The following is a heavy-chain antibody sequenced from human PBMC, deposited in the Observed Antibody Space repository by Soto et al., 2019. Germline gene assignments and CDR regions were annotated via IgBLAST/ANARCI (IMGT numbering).Heavy chain of an antibody. Sequence: EVQLVESGGGLVQPGGSLRISCAASGFTFSSDAVHWVRQPTGKGLEWVSVIGSAGDTYYPGSVKGRFTISRENAKNSLYLQMNSLRAEDTAVYYCARGYLGSFDYWGQGTLVTVSS. J-gene: IGHJ4*02. CDR3: ARGYLGSFDY. V-gene: IGHV3-13*01. D-gene: IGHD7-27*01. CDR2: IGSAGDT. CDR1: GFTFSSDA.